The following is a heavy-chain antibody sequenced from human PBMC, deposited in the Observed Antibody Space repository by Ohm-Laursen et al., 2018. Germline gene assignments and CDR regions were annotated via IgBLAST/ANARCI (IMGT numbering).Heavy chain of an antibody. D-gene: IGHD3-10*01. CDR3: ARGDTYGFDY. Sequence: SVKVSCKASGYTFDSFGITWVRQAPGQGLEWMGWISPYSGQTKYALKLQGRVTMTTDTSTSAAYMDVRGLRSDDTAVYYCARGDTYGFDYWGQGTLVTVSS. V-gene: IGHV1-18*01. J-gene: IGHJ4*02. CDR2: ISPYSGQT. CDR1: GYTFDSFG.